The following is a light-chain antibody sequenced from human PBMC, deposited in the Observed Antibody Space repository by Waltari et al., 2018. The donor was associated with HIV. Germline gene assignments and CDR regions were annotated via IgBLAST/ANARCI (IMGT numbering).Light chain of an antibody. CDR1: ALPKRY. CDR2: DDP. CDR3: YSEDMSKTQRV. Sequence: SYDLTQPPSVSVSPGQTATITCSGDALPKRYPYWYQQKPGPAPVVVIHDDPRRPSGIPERFSGSSAGTVATLTITGAQVDDEAVYYCYSEDMSKTQRVFGRGTKLTV. V-gene: IGLV3-10*01. J-gene: IGLJ2*01.